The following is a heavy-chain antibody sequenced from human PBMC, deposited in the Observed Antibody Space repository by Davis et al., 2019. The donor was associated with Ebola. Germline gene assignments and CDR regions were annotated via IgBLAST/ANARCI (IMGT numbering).Heavy chain of an antibody. CDR2: IGGSGGNT. Sequence: PGGSLRLSCAASGFTFSTYAMSWVRQPPEKGLQCVSGIGGSGGNTYYADFVEGRFTISRDNSKNTLYLQMDNLRAEDTAIYYCAKAYYASGSYYNAFDSWGQGTLVTVSS. J-gene: IGHJ4*02. CDR3: AKAYYASGSYYNAFDS. D-gene: IGHD3-10*01. V-gene: IGHV3-23*01. CDR1: GFTFSTYA.